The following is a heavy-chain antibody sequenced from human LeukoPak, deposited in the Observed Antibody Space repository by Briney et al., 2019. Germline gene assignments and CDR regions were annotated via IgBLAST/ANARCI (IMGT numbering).Heavy chain of an antibody. CDR2: ISGSGGST. J-gene: IGHJ4*02. Sequence: GGSLRLSCAASGFTFSSYGMSWVRQAPGKGLEWVSAISGSGGSTYYADSVKGRFTISRDNSKNTLYLQMNSLRAEDTAVYYCARDCLGGSCYFFDYWGQGTLVTVSS. CDR3: ARDCLGGSCYFFDY. D-gene: IGHD2-15*01. CDR1: GFTFSSYG. V-gene: IGHV3-23*01.